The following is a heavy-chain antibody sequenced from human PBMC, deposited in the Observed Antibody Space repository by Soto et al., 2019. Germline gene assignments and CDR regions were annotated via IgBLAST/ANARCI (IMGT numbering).Heavy chain of an antibody. V-gene: IGHV4-31*03. J-gene: IGHJ6*02. CDR3: ARAGRDCSGGSCYYYYYGMDV. CDR1: GGSISSGGYY. D-gene: IGHD2-15*01. CDR2: IYYSGST. Sequence: SETLSLSCTVSGGSISSGGYYWSWIRQHPGKGLEWIGYIYYSGSTYYNPSLKSRVTISVDTSKNQFSLKLSSVTAADTAVYYCARAGRDCSGGSCYYYYYGMDVWGQGTTVTVSS.